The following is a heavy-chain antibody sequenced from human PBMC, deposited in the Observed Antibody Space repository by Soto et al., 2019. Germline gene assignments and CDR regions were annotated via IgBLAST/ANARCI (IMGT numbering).Heavy chain of an antibody. CDR2: MNPKSGNT. D-gene: IGHD4-17*01. Sequence: QVQLVQSGAEVKKPGASVKVSCKASGYTFTNYDINWVRQATGQGLEWMGWMNPKSGNTGYAQQFQGRVIMTRSTSISTADMELSSLRSEDPAVYYCVRVYGEIDYWGPGTLVTVSS. CDR3: VRVYGEIDY. J-gene: IGHJ4*02. V-gene: IGHV1-8*02. CDR1: GYTFTNYD.